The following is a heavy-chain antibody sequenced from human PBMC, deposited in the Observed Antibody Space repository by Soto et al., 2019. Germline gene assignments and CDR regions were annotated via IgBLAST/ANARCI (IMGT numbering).Heavy chain of an antibody. CDR3: AGTGGNESMVGGWLVAPNGLAP. D-gene: IGHD3-10*01. CDR1: GGTFSGYA. CDR2: IIPIFGTA. Sequence: ASVKVSCKASGGTFSGYAISWVRQAPGQGLEWMGGIIPIFGTANYAQKFQGRVTITADESTSPAYMELSSLGSEDRAVYYCAGTGGNESMVGGWLVAPNGLAPWGKGTLVTVSS. V-gene: IGHV1-69*13. J-gene: IGHJ5*02.